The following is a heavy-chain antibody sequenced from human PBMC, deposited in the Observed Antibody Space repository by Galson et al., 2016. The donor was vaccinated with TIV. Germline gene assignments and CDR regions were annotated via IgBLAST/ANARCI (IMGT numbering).Heavy chain of an antibody. CDR2: IYNDGST. CDR3: ARDRRFCGIECYYSYYYGMDV. J-gene: IGHJ6*02. D-gene: IGHD2-21*01. V-gene: IGHV3-66*02. Sequence: SLRLSCAASGFPVSSNYMTWVRQAPGKGLEWVSIIYNDGSTYNEDSVKGRFTISRDNSKNTLHLQMNSLSAEDTAVYYCARDRRFCGIECYYSYYYGMDVWGQGTTVTVSS. CDR1: GFPVSSNY.